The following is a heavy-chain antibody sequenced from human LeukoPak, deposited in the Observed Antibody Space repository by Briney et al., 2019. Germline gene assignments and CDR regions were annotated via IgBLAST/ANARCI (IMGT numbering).Heavy chain of an antibody. V-gene: IGHV4-34*01. Sequence: YPSETLSLTCAVYGGSFSGYYWSWIRQPPGKGLEWIGEINHSGSTNYNPSLKSRVTISVDTSKNQFSLKLSSVTAADTAVYYCARKSWKYFDWFPSRGYWFDPWGQGTLVTVSS. CDR1: GGSFSGYY. CDR3: ARKSWKYFDWFPSRGYWFDP. J-gene: IGHJ5*02. D-gene: IGHD3-9*01. CDR2: INHSGST.